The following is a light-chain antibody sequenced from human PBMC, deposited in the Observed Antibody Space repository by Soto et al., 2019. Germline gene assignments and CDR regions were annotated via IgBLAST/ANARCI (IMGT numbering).Light chain of an antibody. Sequence: DIPMTQSPSTLSASVGDRVTITCRASQSISSWLAWYQQKPGKAPKLLIYDASSLESGVPSRFSGSGSGTEFTLTISSLQPDDFATYYCQQYNSYSFTFGPGTKVYIK. CDR1: QSISSW. CDR3: QQYNSYSFT. J-gene: IGKJ3*01. CDR2: DAS. V-gene: IGKV1-5*01.